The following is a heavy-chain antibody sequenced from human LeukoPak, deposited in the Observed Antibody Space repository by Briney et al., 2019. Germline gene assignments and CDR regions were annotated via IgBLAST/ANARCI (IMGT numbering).Heavy chain of an antibody. Sequence: SETLSLTCSVSGDSITSTSYYWGWIRQPPEKGLEWIGSVYYTGGTYYNPSLKSRVTISVDTSKNQFSLKLSSVTAADTAVYYCARDYAYYGSGSYDYWGQGTLVTVSS. CDR2: VYYTGGT. J-gene: IGHJ4*02. CDR3: ARDYAYYGSGSYDY. CDR1: GDSITSTSYY. D-gene: IGHD3-10*01. V-gene: IGHV4-39*07.